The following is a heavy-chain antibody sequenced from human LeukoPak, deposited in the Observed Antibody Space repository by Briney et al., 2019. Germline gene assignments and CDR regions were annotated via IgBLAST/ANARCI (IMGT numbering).Heavy chain of an antibody. D-gene: IGHD3-9*01. CDR2: ITGSGSGI. V-gene: IGHV3-23*01. CDR3: AKWGDYDVLTGHYVSDY. J-gene: IGHJ4*02. CDR1: GFTFSNYA. Sequence: GGSLRLSCAASGFTFSNYAMSWVRQAPGKGLEWVSAITGSGSGIYYADSMKSRFTISRDNSKNTLYLQINSLRAEDTAVYYCAKWGDYDVLTGHYVSDYWGQGTLVTVSS.